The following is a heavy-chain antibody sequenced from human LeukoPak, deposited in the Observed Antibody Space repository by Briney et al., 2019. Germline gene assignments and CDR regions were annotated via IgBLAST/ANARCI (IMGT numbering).Heavy chain of an antibody. D-gene: IGHD3-22*01. CDR2: IYYSGNT. J-gene: IGHJ4*02. CDR1: GGSIRSTTYY. Sequence: SETLSLTCTVSGGSIRSTTYYWGWIRQPPGKGLEWIGSIYYSGNTYYSPSLMSRVTISVDTSKNQFSLNLSSVTAADTAMYYCARAPHFFDSSGSRYYFDYWGQGTLVTVSS. CDR3: ARAPHFFDSSGSRYYFDY. V-gene: IGHV4-39*07.